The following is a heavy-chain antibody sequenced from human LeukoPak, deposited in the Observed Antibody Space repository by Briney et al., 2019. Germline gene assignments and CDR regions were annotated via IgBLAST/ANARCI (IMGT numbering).Heavy chain of an antibody. CDR3: ARERELYEGWFDP. V-gene: IGHV4-39*07. J-gene: IGHJ5*02. CDR2: IYYSGST. D-gene: IGHD1-7*01. Sequence: SETLSLTCTVSGGSISSSSYYWGWIRQPPGKGLEWIGSIYYSGSTYYNPSLKSRVTISVDTSKNQFSLKLSSVTAADAAVYYCARERELYEGWFDPWGQGTLVTVSS. CDR1: GGSISSSSYY.